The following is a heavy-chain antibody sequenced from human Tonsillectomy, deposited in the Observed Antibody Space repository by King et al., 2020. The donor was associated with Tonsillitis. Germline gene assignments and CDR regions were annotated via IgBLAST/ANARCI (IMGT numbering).Heavy chain of an antibody. V-gene: IGHV3-21*01. D-gene: IGHD6-13*01. CDR3: ARSFIVAAGTDPFDI. CDR2: IKIIGSDV. J-gene: IGHJ3*02. CDR1: GFTFSDYF. Sequence: VQLVESGGGLVTPGGSLRLSCAASGFTFSDYFMNWVRRAPGRGLEWVASIKIIGSDVNYADSVKGRFTVSRDNAKNSLSLQMNSLRADDTAVYYCARSFIVAAGTDPFDIWGQGTMVTVSS.